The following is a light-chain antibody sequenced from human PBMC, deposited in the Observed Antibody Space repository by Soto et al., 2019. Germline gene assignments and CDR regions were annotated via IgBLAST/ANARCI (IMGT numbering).Light chain of an antibody. CDR2: WAS. J-gene: IGKJ2*01. CDR3: QQYYNTPYT. CDR1: QSVLYSSNNKNY. Sequence: DIVMTQSPDSLAMSLGERATINCKSSQSVLYSSNNKNYLAWYQQKPGQPPKLLIYWASTRESGVPDRFSGSASGTDFTLTISSLQAEDVAVYYCQQYYNTPYTFGQGTKLQIK. V-gene: IGKV4-1*01.